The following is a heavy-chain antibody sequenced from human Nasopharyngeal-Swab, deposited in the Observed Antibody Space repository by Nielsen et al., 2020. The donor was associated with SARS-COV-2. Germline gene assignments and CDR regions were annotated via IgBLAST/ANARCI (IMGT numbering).Heavy chain of an antibody. CDR1: GFSFSEYS. CDR2: ISSSGSIT. J-gene: IGHJ1*01. D-gene: IGHD5-24*01. V-gene: IGHV3-11*04. Sequence: GESLKISCAASGFSFSEYSMSWIRQAPGKGLEWISDISSSGSITHYADSMKGRFTISRDNAKKSLYLQMNSLRAEDTAVYYCARGVETIHHWGQGSLVTVSS. CDR3: ARGVETIHH.